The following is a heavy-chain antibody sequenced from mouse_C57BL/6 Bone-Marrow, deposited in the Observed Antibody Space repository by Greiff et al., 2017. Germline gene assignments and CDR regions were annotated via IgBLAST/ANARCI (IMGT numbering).Heavy chain of an antibody. Sequence: QVQLQQPGAELVKPGASVKMSCKASGYTFTSYWLTWVKQRPGQGLEWIGDIYPGSGSTNYNEKFKSKATLTVDTSSSTAYMQLSSLTSEDSAVYYCARRIGSSIWYFDVWGTGTTVTVSS. J-gene: IGHJ1*03. V-gene: IGHV1-55*01. CDR2: IYPGSGST. CDR1: GYTFTSYW. CDR3: ARRIGSSIWYFDV. D-gene: IGHD1-1*01.